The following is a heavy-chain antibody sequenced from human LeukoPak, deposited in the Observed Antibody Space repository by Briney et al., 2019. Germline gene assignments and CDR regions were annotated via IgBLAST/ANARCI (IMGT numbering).Heavy chain of an antibody. Sequence: GGSLRLSCAASGFTFSSYGLHWVRQAPGKGLEWVAVIWYDGSNKYYTDSVKGRFTISRDNSKNTLYLQMNSLRAEDTAVYYCARGGGGATGAFDIWGQGTMVTVSS. CDR1: GFTFSSYG. CDR3: ARGGGGATGAFDI. J-gene: IGHJ3*02. V-gene: IGHV3-33*01. CDR2: IWYDGSNK. D-gene: IGHD1-26*01.